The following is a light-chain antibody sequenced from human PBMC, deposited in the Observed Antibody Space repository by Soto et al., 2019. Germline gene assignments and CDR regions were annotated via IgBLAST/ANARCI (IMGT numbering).Light chain of an antibody. CDR2: DAS. J-gene: IGKJ4*01. CDR1: QSVSSK. CDR3: QQRSNWPPLT. V-gene: IGKV3-11*01. Sequence: ETVITQSPATRSVSPGERATLSCRASQSVSSKLAWYQQKPGQAPRLLIYDASNRATGIPARLSGSGSGTDFTLTISSLEPEDFAVYYCQQRSNWPPLTFGGGTKVDI.